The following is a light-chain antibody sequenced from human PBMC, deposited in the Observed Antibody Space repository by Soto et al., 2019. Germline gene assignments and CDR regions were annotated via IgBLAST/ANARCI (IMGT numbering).Light chain of an antibody. Sequence: EIVLTQSPGTLSLSPLEIVTLSFMASQSVTSNYLAWYQQKPGEARRLLIYGASNSATGIPERFSGSGSETDFTLTISRLEPEDFAVYYCQQYSRSPRTFGQGTKVDIK. J-gene: IGKJ1*01. V-gene: IGKV3-20*01. CDR3: QQYSRSPRT. CDR1: QSVTSNY. CDR2: GAS.